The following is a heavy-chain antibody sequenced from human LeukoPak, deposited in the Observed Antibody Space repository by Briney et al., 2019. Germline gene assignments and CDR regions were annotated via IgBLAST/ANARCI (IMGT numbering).Heavy chain of an antibody. Sequence: GGSLRLSCAASGFTFSNYGIHWVRQAPGKGLEWVANIKQDGSEKYYVDSVKGRFTISRDNAKNSLYLQMNSLRAEDTAVYYCARHVVAVGFDYWGQGTLVTVSS. J-gene: IGHJ4*02. CDR1: GFTFSNYG. V-gene: IGHV3-7*01. D-gene: IGHD3-22*01. CDR2: IKQDGSEK. CDR3: ARHVVAVGFDY.